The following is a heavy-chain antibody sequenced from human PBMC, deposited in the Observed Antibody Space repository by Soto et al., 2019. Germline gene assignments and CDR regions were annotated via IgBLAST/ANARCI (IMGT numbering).Heavy chain of an antibody. Sequence: PGGSLRLSCAASGFTFSSYAMHWVRQAPGKGLEWVAVISYDGSNKYYADSVKGRFTISRDNSKNTLYLQMNSLRAEDTSVYYCAREDPYYYYYYGMDVWGQGTTVTVSS. CDR2: ISYDGSNK. CDR1: GFTFSSYA. V-gene: IGHV3-30-3*01. CDR3: AREDPYYYYYYGMDV. J-gene: IGHJ6*02.